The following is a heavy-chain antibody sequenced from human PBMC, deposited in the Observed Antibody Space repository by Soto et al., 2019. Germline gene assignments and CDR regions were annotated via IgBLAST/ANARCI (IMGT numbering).Heavy chain of an antibody. V-gene: IGHV4-59*01. Sequence: SETLSLTCTVSGGSISSYYWSWIRQPPGKGLEWIGYIYYSGSTNYNPSLKSRVTISVDTSKNQFSLKLSSVTAADTAVYYCARAYPAYGSGSYTFDYWGQGTLVTVSS. CDR1: GGSISSYY. CDR3: ARAYPAYGSGSYTFDY. CDR2: IYYSGST. J-gene: IGHJ4*02. D-gene: IGHD3-10*01.